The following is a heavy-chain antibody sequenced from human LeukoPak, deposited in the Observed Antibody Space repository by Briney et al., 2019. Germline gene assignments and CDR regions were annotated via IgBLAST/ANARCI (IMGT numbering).Heavy chain of an antibody. V-gene: IGHV3-64*01. CDR3: AKDGPYTHYDILTGYFMYYYYYMDV. J-gene: IGHJ6*03. CDR1: GFTFSSYA. CDR2: ISSNGGST. D-gene: IGHD3-9*01. Sequence: GGSLRLSCAASGFTFSSYAMHWVRQAPGKGLEYVSAISSNGGSTYYANSVKGRFTISRDNSKNTLYLQMNSLRAEDTAVYYCAKDGPYTHYDILTGYFMYYYYYMDVWGKGTTVTISS.